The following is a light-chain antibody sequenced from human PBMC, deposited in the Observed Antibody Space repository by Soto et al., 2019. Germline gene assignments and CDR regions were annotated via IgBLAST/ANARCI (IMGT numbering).Light chain of an antibody. Sequence: SYELTQPPSVSVAPGKTARITCGGNNIGSKSVHWYQQKPGQAPVLVIYYDSDRPSGIPERFSGSNSGNTAILTISRVEAGDEADYYCQVWDSSSDHVVFGGGTTVTVL. CDR3: QVWDSSSDHVV. J-gene: IGLJ2*01. CDR2: YDS. V-gene: IGLV3-21*04. CDR1: NIGSKS.